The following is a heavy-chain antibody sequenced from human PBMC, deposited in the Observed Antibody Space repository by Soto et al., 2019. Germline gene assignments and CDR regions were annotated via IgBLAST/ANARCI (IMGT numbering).Heavy chain of an antibody. D-gene: IGHD6-6*01. J-gene: IGHJ6*03. CDR2: IYYSGST. CDR1: RGSISSSTYY. CDR3: ATLAPANVHYYMDV. V-gene: IGHV4-61*01. Sequence: SETLSLTCTVSRGSISSSTYYWTWIRPPPGKGLEWIVYIYYSGSTNYNPSLKSRVTISVDTSKNQFSLKLSSVTAADTAVYYCATLAPANVHYYMDVWGKGTTVTVSS.